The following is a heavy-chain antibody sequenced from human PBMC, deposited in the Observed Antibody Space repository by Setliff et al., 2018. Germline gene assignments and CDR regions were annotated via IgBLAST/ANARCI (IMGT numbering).Heavy chain of an antibody. CDR1: GGTCSTYA. CDR3: ARDRGPGGGLDY. CDR2: IIPMFGT. J-gene: IGHJ4*02. D-gene: IGHD3-10*01. V-gene: IGHV1-69*13. Sequence: GASVKVSCKASGGTCSTYAVNWVRQAPGQGLEWMGGIIPMFGTNYAQKFQGRVTITADESTSTAYMELSSLRSEDTAVYYCARDRGPGGGLDYWGQGTLVTVSS.